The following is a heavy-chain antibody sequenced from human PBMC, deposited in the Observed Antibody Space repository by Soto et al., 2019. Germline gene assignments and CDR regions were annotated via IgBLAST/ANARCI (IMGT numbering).Heavy chain of an antibody. CDR1: GYTFTGYY. CDR3: ARESVMAAAGTGYYYYGMDV. D-gene: IGHD6-13*01. V-gene: IGHV1-2*04. Sequence: ASVKVSCKASGYTFTGYYMHWVRQAPGQGLEWMGWINPNSGGTNYAQKFQGWVTMTRDTSISTAYMELSRLRSDDTAVYYCARESVMAAAGTGYYYYGMDVWGQGITVTVSS. J-gene: IGHJ6*02. CDR2: INPNSGGT.